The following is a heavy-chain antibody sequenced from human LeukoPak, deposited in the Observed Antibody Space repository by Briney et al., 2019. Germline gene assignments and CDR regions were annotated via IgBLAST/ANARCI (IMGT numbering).Heavy chain of an antibody. CDR1: GDTFTKYH. J-gene: IGHJ4*02. Sequence: ASVKVSCKASGDTFTKYHMHWVRQAPGQGLQWMGLTNLSGGNPLYAQNFQGRVTMTWDTSTSTGYMDLSSLRSEDTAVYFCAIEYTGSSYLDHWGQGTLVTVSS. D-gene: IGHD3-10*01. V-gene: IGHV1-46*01. CDR3: AIEYTGSSYLDH. CDR2: TNLSGGNP.